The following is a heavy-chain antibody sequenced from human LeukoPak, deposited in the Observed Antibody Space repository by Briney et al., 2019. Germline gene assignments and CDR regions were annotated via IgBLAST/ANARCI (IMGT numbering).Heavy chain of an antibody. D-gene: IGHD5-18*01. CDR3: ARGPSIQLWSDPYYYYGMDV. V-gene: IGHV4-34*01. J-gene: IGHJ6*02. CDR2: INHSGGT. Sequence: SETLSLTCAVYGGSFSGYYWSWIRQPPGKGLEWIGEINHSGGTNYNPSLKSRVTISVDTSKNQFSLKLSSVTAADTAVYYCARGPSIQLWSDPYYYYGMDVWGQGTTVTVSS. CDR1: GGSFSGYY.